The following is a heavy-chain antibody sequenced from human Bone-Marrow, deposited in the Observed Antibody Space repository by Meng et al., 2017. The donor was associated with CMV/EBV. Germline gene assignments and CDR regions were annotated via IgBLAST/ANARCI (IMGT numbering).Heavy chain of an antibody. D-gene: IGHD4-23*01. V-gene: IGHV3-9*01. Sequence: SLKISCAASGFDLDDYAMHWVRQVPGKGLEWVSSISWNSDRIDYAAPVKGRFTISRDNAKNSLYVQMNSLKPEDTALYYCAKDIGAYAGFETWGQGTMVSVSS. CDR1: GFDLDDYA. CDR2: ISWNSDRI. J-gene: IGHJ3*02. CDR3: AKDIGAYAGFET.